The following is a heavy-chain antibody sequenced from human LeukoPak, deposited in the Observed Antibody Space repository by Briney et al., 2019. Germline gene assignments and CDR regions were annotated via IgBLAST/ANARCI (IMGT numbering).Heavy chain of an antibody. CDR1: GFTFGDYG. V-gene: IGHV3-49*04. D-gene: IGHD6-19*01. CDR2: IRSKAYGATT. Sequence: PGGSVRLSCTASGFTFGDYGMSWVRQAPGKVLEWVGFIRSKAYGATTEYAASVKGRFTISRDDSKNIAYLQMNGLKTEDTAVYYCTRVGPSGGLWGFLDYWGQGTLVTVSS. J-gene: IGHJ4*02. CDR3: TRVGPSGGLWGFLDY.